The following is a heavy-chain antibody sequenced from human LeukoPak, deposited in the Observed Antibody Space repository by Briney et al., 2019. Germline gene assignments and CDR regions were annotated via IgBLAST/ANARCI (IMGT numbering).Heavy chain of an antibody. J-gene: IGHJ4*02. CDR3: TTVQFVLTMSFDY. V-gene: IGHV3-15*01. CDR1: GFTFSNAW. CDR2: IKSKFDGGTT. Sequence: GGSLRLSCAASGFTFSNAWMSWVRQAPGKGLEWVGRIKSKFDGGTTDYAAPVKGRFTISRDDSKKTLYLQMNSLKIEDTAVYYCTTVQFVLTMSFDYWGQGTLVTVSS. D-gene: IGHD6-6*01.